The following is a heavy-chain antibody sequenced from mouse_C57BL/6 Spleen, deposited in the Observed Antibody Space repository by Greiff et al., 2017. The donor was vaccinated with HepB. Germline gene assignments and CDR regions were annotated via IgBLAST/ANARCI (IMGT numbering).Heavy chain of an antibody. J-gene: IGHJ2*01. Sequence: QVQLKESGAELVRPGTSVKVSCKASGYAFTNYLIEWVKQRPGQGLEWIGVINPGSGGTNYNEKFKGKATLTADKSSSTAYMQLSSLTSEDSAVYFCARGGSSGYVMNYWGQGTTLTVSS. CDR3: ARGGSSGYVMNY. D-gene: IGHD3-2*02. CDR1: GYAFTNYL. V-gene: IGHV1-54*01. CDR2: INPGSGGT.